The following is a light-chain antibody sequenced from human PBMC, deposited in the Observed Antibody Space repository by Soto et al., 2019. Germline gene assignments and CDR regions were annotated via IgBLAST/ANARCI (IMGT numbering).Light chain of an antibody. CDR2: EVS. V-gene: IGLV2-8*01. J-gene: IGLJ1*01. CDR3: SSSAGSNTLV. Sequence: QSALTQPPSASGSPGQSVTISCTGTSSDVGGYNYVSWYQQHPGKAPKLMIYEVSKRPSGVPDRFSGSKSGNTASLTVSGLQAEDEADYYCSSSAGSNTLVFGTGTKLTVL. CDR1: SSDVGGYNY.